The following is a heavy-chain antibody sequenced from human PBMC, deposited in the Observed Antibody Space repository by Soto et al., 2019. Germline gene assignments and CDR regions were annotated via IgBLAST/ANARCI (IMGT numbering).Heavy chain of an antibody. CDR2: ISYDGSNK. J-gene: IGHJ4*02. CDR3: ARDQGSDLWSGLTFDY. V-gene: IGHV3-30-3*01. Sequence: GGSLRLSCAASGFTFSSYAMHWVRQAPGKGLEWVAVISYDGSNKYYADSVKGRFTISRDNSKNTLYLQMNSLRAEDTAVYYCARDQGSDLWSGLTFDYWGQGTMVTVSS. D-gene: IGHD3-3*01. CDR1: GFTFSSYA.